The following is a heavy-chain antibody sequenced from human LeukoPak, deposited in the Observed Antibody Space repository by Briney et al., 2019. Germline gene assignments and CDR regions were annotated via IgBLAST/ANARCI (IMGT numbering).Heavy chain of an antibody. V-gene: IGHV4-59*01. CDR1: GGSISSYY. J-gene: IGHJ4*02. D-gene: IGHD2-2*01. CDR2: IYYSGST. Sequence: SETLSLTCTVSGGSISSYYWSWIRQPPGKGLEWIGYIYYSGSTNYNPSLRSRVTISVDTSKNQFSLKLSSVTAADTAVYYCARGTDSLFDYWGQGTLVTVSS. CDR3: ARGTDSLFDY.